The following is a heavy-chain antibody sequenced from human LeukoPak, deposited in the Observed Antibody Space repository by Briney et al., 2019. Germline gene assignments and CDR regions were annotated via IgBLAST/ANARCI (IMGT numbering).Heavy chain of an antibody. J-gene: IGHJ3*02. CDR3: ASQLGDASDI. D-gene: IGHD6-13*01. Sequence: GGSLRLSCAASGFTFNTFGIHWVRQAPGKGLEWVSYISSSSSTIYYADSVKGRFTISRDNGKNSLYLQMNSLRAEDTAVYYCASQLGDASDIWGQGTMVTVSS. V-gene: IGHV3-48*01. CDR1: GFTFNTFG. CDR2: ISSSSSTI.